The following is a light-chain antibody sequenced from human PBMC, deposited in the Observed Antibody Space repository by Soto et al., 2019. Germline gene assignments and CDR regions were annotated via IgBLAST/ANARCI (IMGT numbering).Light chain of an antibody. CDR2: DAS. J-gene: IGKJ1*01. CDR1: QSISSW. CDR3: QQYNSYSWT. V-gene: IGKV1-5*01. Sequence: QSPSTLSASVGDRVTITCRASQSISSWLAWYQQKPGKAPKLLIYDASSLESGVPSRFSGSGSGTEFTLTISSLQPDDFATYYCQQYNSYSWTFGQGTKVDIK.